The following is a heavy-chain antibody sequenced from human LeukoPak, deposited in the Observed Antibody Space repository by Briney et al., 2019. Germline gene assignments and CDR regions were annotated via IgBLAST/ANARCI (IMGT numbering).Heavy chain of an antibody. V-gene: IGHV4-31*03. CDR2: IYYSGST. J-gene: IGHJ4*02. CDR1: GGSISSGGYY. CDR3: ARRYDFWSGNIRNAYDY. Sequence: SQTLSLTCTVSGGSISSGGYYWSWIRQHPGKGLEWIGYIYYSGSTYYNPSLKSRVTISVDTSKNQFSLKLSSVTAADTAVYYCARRYDFWSGNIRNAYDYWGQGTLVTVSS. D-gene: IGHD3-3*01.